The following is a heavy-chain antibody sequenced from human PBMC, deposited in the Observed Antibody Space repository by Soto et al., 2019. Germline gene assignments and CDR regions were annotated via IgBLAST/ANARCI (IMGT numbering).Heavy chain of an antibody. J-gene: IGHJ6*02. CDR1: GFTFSDYY. CDR3: ARERIQLPMSNYYYYYGMDV. V-gene: IGHV3-11*01. CDR2: SSSSGSTI. Sequence: QVQLVESGGGLVKPGGSLRLSCAASGFTFSDYYMSWIRQAPGKGLEWVSYSSSSGSTIYYADSVKGRFTISRDNAKNSLYLQMNSLRAEDTAVYYCARERIQLPMSNYYYYYGMDVWGQGTTVTVSS. D-gene: IGHD5-18*01.